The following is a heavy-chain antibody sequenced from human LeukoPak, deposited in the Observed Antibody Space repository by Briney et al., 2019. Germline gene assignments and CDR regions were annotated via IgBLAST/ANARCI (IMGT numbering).Heavy chain of an antibody. Sequence: SVEVSCKASGGTFSSYAISWVRQAPGQGLEWMGRIIPILGIANYAQKFQGRVTITADKSTSTAYMELSSLRSEDTAVYYCARVGGYYGMDVWGQGTTVTVSS. CDR1: GGTFSSYA. CDR3: ARVGGYYGMDV. D-gene: IGHD3-16*01. J-gene: IGHJ6*02. CDR2: IIPILGIA. V-gene: IGHV1-69*04.